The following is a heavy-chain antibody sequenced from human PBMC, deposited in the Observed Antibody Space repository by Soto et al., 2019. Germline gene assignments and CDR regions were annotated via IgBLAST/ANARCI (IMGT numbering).Heavy chain of an antibody. J-gene: IGHJ5*01. Sequence: KSSETLSLTXAVYGGSFSGHSWTWIRQSPGKGLEWIGDINHSGRVNYSPSLKSRVTISLDTSKNQFSLTLSAVTAADTAMYYCSTRAYDTNGYYRFDPWGQGTLVTVSS. CDR1: GGSFSGHS. CDR2: INHSGRV. CDR3: STRAYDTNGYYRFDP. D-gene: IGHD3-22*01. V-gene: IGHV4-34*01.